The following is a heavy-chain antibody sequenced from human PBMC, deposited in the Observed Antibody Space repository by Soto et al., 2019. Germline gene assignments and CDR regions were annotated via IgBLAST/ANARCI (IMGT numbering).Heavy chain of an antibody. D-gene: IGHD1-26*01. Sequence: GASVKVSCKASGYSFTGYYMHWVLQAPGQGLEWMGWINPNSGVTNYAQKFQDRVTMTRDTSVSTAYMELGRLKSDDTAVYFCARIEWEGPGYDNYDMDVWGHGTTVTVSS. V-gene: IGHV1-2*03. J-gene: IGHJ6*02. CDR1: GYSFTGYY. CDR2: INPNSGVT. CDR3: ARIEWEGPGYDNYDMDV.